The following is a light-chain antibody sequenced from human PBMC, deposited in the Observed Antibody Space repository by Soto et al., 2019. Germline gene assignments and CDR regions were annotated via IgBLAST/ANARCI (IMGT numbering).Light chain of an antibody. CDR3: LQYHNLWA. Sequence: EIVITHSPVTLTFSPVERATLCFRASQTVSSNFAWYQQKPGQAPRLLLYGASTSATGIPARFSGSGSGTEFTLTISRLQTEDFTVYSCLQYHNLWAFGQGTKVDIK. V-gene: IGKV3-15*01. CDR1: QTVSSN. CDR2: GAS. J-gene: IGKJ1*01.